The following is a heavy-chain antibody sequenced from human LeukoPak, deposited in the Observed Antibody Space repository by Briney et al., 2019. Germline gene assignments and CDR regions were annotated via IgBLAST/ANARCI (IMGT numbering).Heavy chain of an antibody. J-gene: IGHJ5*02. D-gene: IGHD1-14*01. V-gene: IGHV4-59*12. CDR3: ARGRRVGSWFDP. CDR2: IYYSGST. Sequence: SETLSLTCTVSGGSISSYYWSWIRQPPGKGLEWIGYIYYSGSTNYNPSLKSRVTISVDTSKNQFSLKLSSVTAADTAVYYCARGRRVGSWFDPWGQGTLVTVSS. CDR1: GGSISSYY.